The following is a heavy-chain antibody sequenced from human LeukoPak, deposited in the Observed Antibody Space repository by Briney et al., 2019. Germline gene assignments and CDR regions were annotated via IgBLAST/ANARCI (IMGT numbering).Heavy chain of an antibody. J-gene: IGHJ4*02. Sequence: SGTLSLTCSVFGGAISSGGYYWSWIRQDPGKGVEGFGYIYYSGRTSYNPSHKSPPTIPADTSKNHFSMETRSVPAAHTAVYYRERLRIGGTAQFAYWGQGTLVTVSS. CDR3: ERLRIGGTAQFAY. CDR2: IYYSGRT. CDR1: GGAISSGGYY. V-gene: IGHV4-31*01. D-gene: IGHD2-21*02.